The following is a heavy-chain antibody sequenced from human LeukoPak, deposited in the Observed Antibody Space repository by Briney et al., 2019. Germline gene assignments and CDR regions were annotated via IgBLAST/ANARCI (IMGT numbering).Heavy chain of an antibody. J-gene: IGHJ4*02. D-gene: IGHD3-22*01. Sequence: ASVKVSCKASGYTFTSYYMHWVRQAPGQGLEWMGIINPSGGSTSYAQEFQGRVTMTRDTSTSTVYMELSSLRSDDTAVYYCARDVASSGYYWDWGQGTLVTVSP. V-gene: IGHV1-46*01. CDR3: ARDVASSGYYWD. CDR1: GYTFTSYY. CDR2: INPSGGST.